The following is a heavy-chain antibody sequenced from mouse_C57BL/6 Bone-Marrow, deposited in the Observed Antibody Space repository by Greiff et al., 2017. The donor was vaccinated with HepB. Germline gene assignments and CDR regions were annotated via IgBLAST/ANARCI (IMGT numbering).Heavy chain of an antibody. CDR2: ISSGGSYT. D-gene: IGHD1-1*01. Sequence: DVKLVESGGDLVKPGGSLKLSCAASGFTFSSYGMSWVRQTPDKRLEWVATISSGGSYTYYPDSVKGRFTISRDNAKNTLYLQMSSLKSEDTAMYYCARPIYYYVSRWFAYWGQGTLVTVSA. CDR3: ARPIYYYVSRWFAY. V-gene: IGHV5-6*02. CDR1: GFTFSSYG. J-gene: IGHJ3*01.